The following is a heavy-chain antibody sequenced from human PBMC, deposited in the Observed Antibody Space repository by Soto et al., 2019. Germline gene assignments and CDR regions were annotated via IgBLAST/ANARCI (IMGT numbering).Heavy chain of an antibody. D-gene: IGHD1-26*01. Sequence: SETLSLTCAVSGFSISSGYYWGWIRQPPGKGLEWIGSMYYSGTTYYNPSIKSRVAISVDTSKNQLSLKLRAVTAADTAVYLCARARYSDGYTGCYLDFWGHGTLVTVSS. V-gene: IGHV4-38-2*01. CDR2: MYYSGTT. J-gene: IGHJ4*01. CDR1: GFSISSGYY. CDR3: ARARYSDGYTGCYLDF.